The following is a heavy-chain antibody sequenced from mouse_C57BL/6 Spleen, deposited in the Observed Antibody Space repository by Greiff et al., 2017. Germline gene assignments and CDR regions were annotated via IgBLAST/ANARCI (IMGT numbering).Heavy chain of an antibody. Sequence: EVKLEESGGGLVQPGGSMKLSCVASGFTFSNYWMNWVRQIPGKGLEWVAQIRLKSDNYATHYAESVKGRFTISRDDSKSSVYLQMKNLRAEDTGIYYCSGDYYGSSAWGKGTLVTVSA. CDR3: SGDYYGSSA. CDR2: IRLKSDNYAT. J-gene: IGHJ3*01. V-gene: IGHV6-3*01. CDR1: GFTFSNYW. D-gene: IGHD1-1*01.